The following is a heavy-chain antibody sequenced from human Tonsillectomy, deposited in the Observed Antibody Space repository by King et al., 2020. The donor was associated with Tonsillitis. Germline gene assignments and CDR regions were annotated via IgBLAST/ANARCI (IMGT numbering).Heavy chain of an antibody. CDR1: GFTFSSSA. V-gene: IGHV3-30*01. D-gene: IGHD3-9*01. J-gene: IGHJ4*02. Sequence: VQLVESGGGVVQPGRSLRLSCAASGFTFSSSAMHWVRQAPGKGLEWVAVISYDGSNKYYADSVKGRFTISRDNSKNTLYLQMNSLGAEDTAVYYCASPSQMYNDIVTGYYTFDYWGQGTLVTVSS. CDR3: ASPSQMYNDIVTGYYTFDY. CDR2: ISYDGSNK.